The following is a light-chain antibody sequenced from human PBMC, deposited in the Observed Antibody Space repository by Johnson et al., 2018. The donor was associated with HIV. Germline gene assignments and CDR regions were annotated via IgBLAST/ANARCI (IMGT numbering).Light chain of an antibody. Sequence: QSVLTQSPSVSAAPGQKVTISCSGSSSNIGNNYVSWYQQLPGTAPKLLIYDNNQRTSGIPDRFSGSKSGTSATLGITGLQTGDEAGYYCGTWDSSLSAYVFGTGTKVTVL. CDR2: DNN. V-gene: IGLV1-51*01. J-gene: IGLJ1*01. CDR3: GTWDSSLSAYV. CDR1: SSNIGNNY.